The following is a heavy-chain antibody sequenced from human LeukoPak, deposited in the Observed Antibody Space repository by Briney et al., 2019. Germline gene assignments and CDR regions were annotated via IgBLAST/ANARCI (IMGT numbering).Heavy chain of an antibody. V-gene: IGHV3-30-3*01. CDR2: ISYDGSNK. CDR1: GFTFSSYA. Sequence: GGSLRLSCAASGFTFSSYAMHWVRQAPGKGLEWVAVISYDGSNKYYADSVKGRFTISRDNSKNTLYLQMNSLRAEDTAVYYCAKDRGRSSCYGFCGMDVWGQGTTVTVSS. D-gene: IGHD2-2*01. CDR3: AKDRGRSSCYGFCGMDV. J-gene: IGHJ6*02.